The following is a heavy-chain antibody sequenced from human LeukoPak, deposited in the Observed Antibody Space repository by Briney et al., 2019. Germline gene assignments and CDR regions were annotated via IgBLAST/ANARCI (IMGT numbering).Heavy chain of an antibody. CDR3: ASRGEVGATALYYFDY. V-gene: IGHV4-39*07. D-gene: IGHD1-26*01. J-gene: IGHJ4*02. CDR1: GGSISSSSYY. CDR2: INHSGST. Sequence: SETLSLTCTVSGGSISSSSYYWSWIRQPPGKGLEWIGEINHSGSTNYNPSLKSRVTISVDTSKNQFSLKLSSVTAADTAVYYCASRGEVGATALYYFDYWGQGTLVTVSS.